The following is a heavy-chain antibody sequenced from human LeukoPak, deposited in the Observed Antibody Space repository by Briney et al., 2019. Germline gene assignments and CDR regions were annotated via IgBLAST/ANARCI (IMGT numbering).Heavy chain of an antibody. J-gene: IGHJ4*02. Sequence: SETLSLTCTVSGGSISSSSYYWGWIRQPPGKGLEWIGSIYYSGSTYYNPSLKSRVTMSVDTSKNQFSLKLSSVTAADTAVYYCARRGMGASDYWGQGTLVTVSS. CDR2: IYYSGST. V-gene: IGHV4-39*07. D-gene: IGHD1-26*01. CDR3: ARRGMGASDY. CDR1: GGSISSSSYY.